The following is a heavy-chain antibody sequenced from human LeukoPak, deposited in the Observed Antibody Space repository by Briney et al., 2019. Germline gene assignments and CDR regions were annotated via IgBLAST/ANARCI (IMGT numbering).Heavy chain of an antibody. V-gene: IGHV4-4*07. CDR2: IYTSGST. J-gene: IGHJ6*03. CDR3: ARGRSSMVRGYYYYYMDV. D-gene: IGHD3-10*01. Sequence: SETLSLTCTVSGGSISSYYWSWIRQPAGKGLEWIGRIYTSGSTNYNPSLKSRVTISVDTSKNQFSLKLSSVTAADTAVYYCARGRSSMVRGYYYYYMDVWGKGTTVTISS. CDR1: GGSISSYY.